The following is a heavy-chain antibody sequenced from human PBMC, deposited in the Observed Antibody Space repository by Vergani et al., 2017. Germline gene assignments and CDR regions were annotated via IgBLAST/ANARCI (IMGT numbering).Heavy chain of an antibody. Sequence: EVQLVESGGGLIKPGGSLRLSCAASGFTFSSYSMNWVRQAPGKGLEWVSYISSSSTFIYYADSVKGRFTISRDNAKNSLLLQMNSLRVEDTAVYYCASWRNYDILTWGQGTLVTVSS. CDR3: ASWRNYDILT. V-gene: IGHV3-21*01. CDR1: GFTFSSYS. CDR2: ISSSSTFI. D-gene: IGHD3-9*01. J-gene: IGHJ5*02.